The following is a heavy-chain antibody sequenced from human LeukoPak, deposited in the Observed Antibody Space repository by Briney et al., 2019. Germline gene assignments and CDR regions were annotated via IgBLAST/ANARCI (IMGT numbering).Heavy chain of an antibody. D-gene: IGHD5-24*01. V-gene: IGHV3-48*01. CDR3: ARDYKYAFDN. Sequence: GGSLRLSCAATGFKFSDYSMNWVRQVPGKGLEWISYIGIDSGNTNYADSVKGRFTISGDKAKNSLYLQMNSLRVEDTAVYYCARDYKYAFDNWGQGTLVTVSS. CDR1: GFKFSDYS. J-gene: IGHJ4*02. CDR2: IGIDSGNT.